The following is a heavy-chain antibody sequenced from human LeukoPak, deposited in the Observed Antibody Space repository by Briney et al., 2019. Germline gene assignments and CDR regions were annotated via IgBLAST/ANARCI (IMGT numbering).Heavy chain of an antibody. CDR2: INHSGST. D-gene: IGHD4-17*01. Sequence: GSLRLSCAASGFTFSSYWMSWIRQPPGKGLEWIGEINHSGSTNYNPSLKSRVTISVDTSKNQFSLKLSSVTAADTAVYYCARLVTTFLYNWFDPWGQGTLVTVSS. J-gene: IGHJ5*02. CDR3: ARLVTTFLYNWFDP. CDR1: GFTFSSYW. V-gene: IGHV4-34*01.